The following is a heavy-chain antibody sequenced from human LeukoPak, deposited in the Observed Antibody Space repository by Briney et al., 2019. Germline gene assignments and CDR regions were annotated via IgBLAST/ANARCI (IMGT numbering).Heavy chain of an antibody. Sequence: ASVKVSCKASGYTFTSYGISWVRQAPGQGLEWMGWMNPNTGNTGYAQKFQGRVTMTRDTSTNTAYMELRSLRSEGTAVYFCARSRYGDYSPWGQGTLVIVSS. CDR2: MNPNTGNT. CDR3: ARSRYGDYSP. J-gene: IGHJ5*02. CDR1: GYTFTSYG. D-gene: IGHD4-17*01. V-gene: IGHV1-8*02.